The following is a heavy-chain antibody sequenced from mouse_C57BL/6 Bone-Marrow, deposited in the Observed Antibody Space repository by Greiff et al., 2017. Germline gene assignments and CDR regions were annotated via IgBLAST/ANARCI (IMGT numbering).Heavy chain of an antibody. D-gene: IGHD2-2*01. Sequence: VQLKQSGAELVRPGASVKLSCTASGFNIKDDYMHWVKQRPEQGLEWIGWIDPENGDTDYASKFQGKATITADTSSNTAYLQLSSLTSRDTAVYYCASEMFTCYFDYWGQGTTLTVSS. CDR1: GFNIKDDY. J-gene: IGHJ2*01. CDR2: IDPENGDT. V-gene: IGHV14-4*01. CDR3: ASEMFTCYFDY.